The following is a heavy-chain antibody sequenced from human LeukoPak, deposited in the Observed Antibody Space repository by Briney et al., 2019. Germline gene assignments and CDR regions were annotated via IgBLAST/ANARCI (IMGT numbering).Heavy chain of an antibody. CDR2: MYYSGST. D-gene: IGHD5-18*01. J-gene: IGHJ3*02. V-gene: IGHV4-59*01. CDR3: ARDATAMANAFDI. Sequence: PSETLSLTCTVPGGSISSYYWSWIGQPPGKGLEWIGYMYYSGSTNYTPSLKSRVTISVDLSKNQFSLKLSSVTAADTAIYYCARDATAMANAFDIWGHGTMVTVSS. CDR1: GGSISSYY.